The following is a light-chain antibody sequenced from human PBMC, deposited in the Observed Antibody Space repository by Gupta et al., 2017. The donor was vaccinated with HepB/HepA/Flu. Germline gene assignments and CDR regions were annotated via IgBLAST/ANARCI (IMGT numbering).Light chain of an antibody. CDR3: QSYDSNNWV. V-gene: IGLV6-57*02. Sequence: NFMLTQPHSVSESPGKTVTISCTGSSGRIASNYVQWYQQRPGSAPTTVIYEDKLRPSGVPDRFSGSIDSSSNSASLTISGLKTEDEADYYCQSYDSNNWVFGGGTKLTVL. CDR1: SGRIASNY. J-gene: IGLJ3*02. CDR2: EDK.